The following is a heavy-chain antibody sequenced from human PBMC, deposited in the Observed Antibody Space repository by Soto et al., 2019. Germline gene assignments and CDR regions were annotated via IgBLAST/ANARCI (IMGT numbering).Heavy chain of an antibody. CDR1: GGSVTNSSYY. D-gene: IGHD4-17*01. CDR3: VSQRTTVPTQAYFDY. CDR2: VYYRGRS. V-gene: IGHV4-39*01. Sequence: SETLFLTCTVSGGSVTNSSYYWGWIRQSPGKGLEWIGSVYYRGRSYSKSSVKSRVTISVDTSKNRFSLSLNSVTASDTAVYFCVSQRTTVPTQAYFDYWGPGALVTVSS. J-gene: IGHJ4*02.